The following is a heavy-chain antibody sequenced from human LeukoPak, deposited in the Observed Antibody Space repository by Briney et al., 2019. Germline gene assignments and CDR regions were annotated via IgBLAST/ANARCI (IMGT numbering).Heavy chain of an antibody. Sequence: GSLRLSCAASGFAVSSNYMSWVRQAPGKGLEWVSVIYSGGSTYYADSVKGRFTISRDNSKNTLYLQMNSLRAEDTAVYYCARENVVRGVIISWGQGTLVTVSS. CDR3: ARENVVRGVIIS. CDR1: GFAVSSNY. V-gene: IGHV3-66*01. D-gene: IGHD3-10*01. CDR2: IYSGGST. J-gene: IGHJ5*02.